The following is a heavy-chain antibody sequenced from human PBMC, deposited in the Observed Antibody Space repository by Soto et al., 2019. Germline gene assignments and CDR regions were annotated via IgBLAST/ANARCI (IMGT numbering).Heavy chain of an antibody. Sequence: PSETLSLTCTVSGGSVGNNFNYWAWVRQSPEKGLEWIGSVFFSGSTYYNPSLKSRVTISIDTSKNQFSLRLKSVTAADTAVYYCARTWVKLWSYYFDSWGQGTLVTVSS. V-gene: IGHV4-39*01. J-gene: IGHJ4*02. CDR2: VFFSGST. CDR3: ARTWVKLWSYYFDS. D-gene: IGHD1-26*01. CDR1: GGSVGNNFNY.